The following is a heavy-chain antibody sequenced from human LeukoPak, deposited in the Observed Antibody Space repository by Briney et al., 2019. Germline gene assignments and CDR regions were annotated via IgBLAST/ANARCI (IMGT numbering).Heavy chain of an antibody. J-gene: IGHJ4*02. CDR2: INPSGGST. Sequence: ASVKVSCKASGYTFTSYYIHWVRQAPGQGLEWMGIINPSGGSTSYAQKFQGRVTMTRDTSTSTVYMELSSLRSEDTAVYYCARGRLRFLEWSGEVDYWGQGTLVTVSS. D-gene: IGHD3-3*01. V-gene: IGHV1-46*01. CDR1: GYTFTSYY. CDR3: ARGRLRFLEWSGEVDY.